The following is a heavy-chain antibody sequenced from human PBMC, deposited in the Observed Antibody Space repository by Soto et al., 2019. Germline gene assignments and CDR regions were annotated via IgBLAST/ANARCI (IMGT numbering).Heavy chain of an antibody. Sequence: QVQLVESGGGLVQPGRSLRLSCAASGFTFSSYGMHWVRQAPGKGLEWVAGISDDGSNKYYADSVKGRFTISRDNSKNTLYLQMNSRRAEDTAVYYCAKRRSAEWYYFDYWGQGTLVTVSS. J-gene: IGHJ4*02. CDR1: GFTFSSYG. D-gene: IGHD3-3*01. CDR2: ISDDGSNK. V-gene: IGHV3-30*18. CDR3: AKRRSAEWYYFDY.